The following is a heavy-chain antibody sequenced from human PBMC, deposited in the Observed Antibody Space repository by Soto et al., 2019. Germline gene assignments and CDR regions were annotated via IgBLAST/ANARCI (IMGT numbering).Heavy chain of an antibody. D-gene: IGHD4-4*01. Sequence: QVQLVQSGAEMKEPGSSVKVSCKTSGGTFSSSAISWLRQAPGQGLEWMGGIIPLFRTPDYAQKFQGRVTLSADESTSADYMELSSLRSEDTAVYYCARDNDRLQVGGNYYSILGVWAQGTTITVSS. J-gene: IGHJ6*02. V-gene: IGHV1-69*12. CDR1: GGTFSSSA. CDR2: IIPLFRTP. CDR3: ARDNDRLQVGGNYYSILGV.